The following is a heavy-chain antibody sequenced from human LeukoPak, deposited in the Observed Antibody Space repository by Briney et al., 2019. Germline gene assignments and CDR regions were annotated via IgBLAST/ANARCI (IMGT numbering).Heavy chain of an antibody. CDR2: ISAYNGNT. Sequence: ASVKVSCKASGYTFTSYGISWVRQAPGQGLEWMGWISAYNGNTNYAQKLQGRVTMTTDTSTSTAYMELRSLRSDDTAVYYCARVAPKQLYGSGSYYYYYYYMDVWGKGTTVTISS. J-gene: IGHJ6*03. CDR3: ARVAPKQLYGSGSYYYYYYYMDV. CDR1: GYTFTSYG. D-gene: IGHD3-10*01. V-gene: IGHV1-18*01.